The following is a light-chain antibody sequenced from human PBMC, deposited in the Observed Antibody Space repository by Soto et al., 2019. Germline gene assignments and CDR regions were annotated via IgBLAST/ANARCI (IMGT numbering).Light chain of an antibody. CDR2: GAS. J-gene: IGKJ4*01. V-gene: IGKV3-20*01. CDR3: QQYGSVPLT. Sequence: EIVLTQSPGTLSLSPGERATLSCRASQSVSTSYLAWYQQKPGQAPRLLIYGASIRATGITDRFSGSGSGADFTLTISRPKPEDFAVYYCQQYGSVPLTFGGGTKVEIK. CDR1: QSVSTSY.